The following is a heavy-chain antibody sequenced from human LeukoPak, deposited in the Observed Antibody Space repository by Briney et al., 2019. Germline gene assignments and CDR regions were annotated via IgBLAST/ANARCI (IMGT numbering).Heavy chain of an antibody. CDR1: GGSISSNNW. D-gene: IGHD4-23*01. CDR2: IYHSGST. Sequence: SETLSLTCAVSGGSISSNNWWIWVRQPPGKGLEWIGEIYHSGSTNYNPSLKSRVTISVDKSKNQFSLKLNSVTAADTAVYYCARINSDYNYYYYYMDVWGKGTTVTVSS. V-gene: IGHV4-4*02. CDR3: ARINSDYNYYYYYMDV. J-gene: IGHJ6*03.